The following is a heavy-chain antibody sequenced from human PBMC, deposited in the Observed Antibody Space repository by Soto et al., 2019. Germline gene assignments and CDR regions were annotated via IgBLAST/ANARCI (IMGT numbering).Heavy chain of an antibody. CDR2: IYYSGST. CDR1: GGSVSSGSYY. D-gene: IGHD4-17*01. J-gene: IGHJ4*02. Sequence: PSETLSLTCTVSGGSVSSGSYYWSWIRQPPXKGLEWIGYIYYSGSTNYNPSLKSRVTISVDTSKNQFSLKLSSVTAADTAVYYCARAEPLNGDYVYGNLDYWGQGTLVTVSS. CDR3: ARAEPLNGDYVYGNLDY. V-gene: IGHV4-61*01.